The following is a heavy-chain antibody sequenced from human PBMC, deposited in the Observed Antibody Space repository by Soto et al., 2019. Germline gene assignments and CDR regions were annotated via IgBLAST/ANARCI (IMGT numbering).Heavy chain of an antibody. CDR3: ATDRGLRFVEWILSY. CDR1: GFTFSNYA. V-gene: IGHV3-33*01. J-gene: IGHJ4*02. Sequence: QVQLVESGGGVVQPGRSLRLSCEASGFTFSNYAMHWVRQAPGKGLEWVAVMWYDGSTEYYGVSVKGRFTISRDNSKNTLYLQMTSLRAEDTAVYYCATDRGLRFVEWILSYWGLGTLVTVSS. CDR2: MWYDGSTE. D-gene: IGHD3-3*01.